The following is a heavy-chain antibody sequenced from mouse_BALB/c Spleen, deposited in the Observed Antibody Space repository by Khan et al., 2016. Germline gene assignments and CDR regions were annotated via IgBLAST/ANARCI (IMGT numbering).Heavy chain of an antibody. CDR1: GFNSKDTY. CDR3: ASADSDLYYYGIGY. V-gene: IGHV14-3*02. CDR2: IDPAYGNS. Sequence: VQLQQSGAELVKPGASAKVSCTASGFNSKDTYMHWVKQRPEQGLEWIGKIDPAYGNSKYAPKVQGRATITEDTSSNTAYQQLSSLSSKDTAVYYGASADSDLYYYGIGYWGQEPSVTVSS. D-gene: IGHD2-4*01. J-gene: IGHJ4*01.